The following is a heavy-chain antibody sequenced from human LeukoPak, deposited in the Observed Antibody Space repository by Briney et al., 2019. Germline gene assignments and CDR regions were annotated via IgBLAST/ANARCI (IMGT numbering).Heavy chain of an antibody. CDR3: ARGGDGSGSYYAESFDY. CDR1: GGSISSYY. CDR2: IYTSGST. V-gene: IGHV4-4*07. D-gene: IGHD3-10*01. Sequence: PSETLSLTCTVSGGSISSYYWSWIRQPAGKGLEWVGRIYTSGSTDYNPSLKSRVSMSIDTSKNQFSLKLSSVTAADTAVYYCARGGDGSGSYYAESFDYWGQGTLVTVSS. J-gene: IGHJ4*02.